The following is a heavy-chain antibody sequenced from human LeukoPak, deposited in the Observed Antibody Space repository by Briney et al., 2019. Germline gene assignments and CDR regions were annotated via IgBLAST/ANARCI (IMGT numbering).Heavy chain of an antibody. CDR2: INPNRGGT. D-gene: IGHD2-2*01. J-gene: IGHJ5*02. V-gene: IGHV1-2*02. Sequence: ASVTVSCKASGYTFTGYYMHWVQQAPRQGLEGMGWINPNRGGTNYAQQLQGRVPMTRGTSISTAYMELSRLRSDDTAVYYCAREYCSSTICYRWFDPWGQGTLVSVSS. CDR1: GYTFTGYY. CDR3: AREYCSSTICYRWFDP.